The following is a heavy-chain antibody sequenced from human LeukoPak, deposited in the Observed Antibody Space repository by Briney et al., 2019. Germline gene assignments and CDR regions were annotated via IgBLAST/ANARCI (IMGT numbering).Heavy chain of an antibody. V-gene: IGHV3-23*01. CDR1: GFTFSSYA. D-gene: IGHD3-22*01. Sequence: GGSLRLSCAASGFTFSSYAMSWVRQAPGKGLEWVSAISGSGGSTYYADSVKGRFTISRDNSKNTLYLQMNSLRAEDTAVYYCAKSALASYYYDSSGYYYFDYWGQGTLVTVSS. J-gene: IGHJ4*02. CDR3: AKSALASYYYDSSGYYYFDY. CDR2: ISGSGGST.